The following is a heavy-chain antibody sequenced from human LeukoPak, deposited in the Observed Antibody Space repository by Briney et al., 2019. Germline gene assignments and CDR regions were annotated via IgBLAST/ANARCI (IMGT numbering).Heavy chain of an antibody. CDR3: AREPRIVATIRSSRQDYYYMDV. V-gene: IGHV6-1*01. J-gene: IGHJ6*03. CDR1: GDSVSSNSAA. CDR2: TYYRSKWYN. Sequence: SQTLSLTCAISGDSVSSNSAAWNWIRQSPSRGLEWLGRTYYRSKWYNDYAVSVKSRITINPDTSKNQFSLQLNSVTPEDTAVYYCAREPRIVATIRSSRQDYYYMDVWGKGTTVTVSS. D-gene: IGHD5-12*01.